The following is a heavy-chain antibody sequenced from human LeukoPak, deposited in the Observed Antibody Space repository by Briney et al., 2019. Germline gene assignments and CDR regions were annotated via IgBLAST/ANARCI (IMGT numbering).Heavy chain of an antibody. Sequence: PGRSLRLSCAASGFTFSSYAMHWVRQAPGKGLEWVAVISYDGGNRYYADSVKGRFTISRDNSKNTLYLQMNSLRGEDTAVYYCARAVGNHFDYWGQGTLVTVSS. J-gene: IGHJ4*02. V-gene: IGHV3-30-3*01. CDR1: GFTFSSYA. D-gene: IGHD4-23*01. CDR2: ISYDGGNR. CDR3: ARAVGNHFDY.